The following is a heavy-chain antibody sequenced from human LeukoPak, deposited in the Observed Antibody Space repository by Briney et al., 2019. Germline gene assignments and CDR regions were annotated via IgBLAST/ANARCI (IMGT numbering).Heavy chain of an antibody. V-gene: IGHV1-2*02. CDR2: INPNSGGT. J-gene: IGHJ6*03. CDR1: GYTFTGYY. Sequence: ASAKVSCKASGYTFTGYYMHWVRQAPGQGPEWMGWINPNSGGTNYAQKFQGRVTMTRDTSISTAYMELSRLRSDDTAVYYCARDTTGYQLLYYYYYYMDVWGKGTTVTVSS. D-gene: IGHD2-2*01. CDR3: ARDTTGYQLLYYYYYYMDV.